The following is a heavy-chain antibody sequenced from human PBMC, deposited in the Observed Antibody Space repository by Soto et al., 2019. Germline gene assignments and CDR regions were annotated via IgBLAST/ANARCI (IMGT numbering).Heavy chain of an antibody. CDR2: MNPNCGNT. V-gene: IGHV1-8*01. D-gene: IGHD6-13*01. Sequence: ASVKVSCKASGYTFTSYDINWVRQATGQGLEWMGWMNPNCGNTGYAQKFQGRVTMTRNTSISTAYMELSSLRSEDTAVYYCARVVGEGSSSWYFYYGMDVWGQGTTVTVSS. CDR3: ARVVGEGSSSWYFYYGMDV. CDR1: GYTFTSYD. J-gene: IGHJ6*02.